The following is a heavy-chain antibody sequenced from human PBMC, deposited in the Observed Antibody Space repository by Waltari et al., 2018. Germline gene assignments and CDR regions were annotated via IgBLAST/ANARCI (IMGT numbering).Heavy chain of an antibody. D-gene: IGHD4-17*01. CDR1: GFTVSSNS. CDR2: IYSGGST. Sequence: EVPLVETGGGLIQPGGSLRLSCAASGFTVSSNSMSWVRQAPGKGLEWVSVIYSGGSTYYADSVKGRFTISRDNSKNTLYLQMNSLRAEDTAVYYCAREMTTVNNAGAFDIWGQGTMVTVSS. V-gene: IGHV3-53*02. CDR3: AREMTTVNNAGAFDI. J-gene: IGHJ3*02.